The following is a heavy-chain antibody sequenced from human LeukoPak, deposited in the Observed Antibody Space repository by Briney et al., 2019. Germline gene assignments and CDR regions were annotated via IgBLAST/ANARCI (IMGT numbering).Heavy chain of an antibody. V-gene: IGHV4-59*01. CDR3: ARDARGAFDI. J-gene: IGHJ3*02. CDR2: IYYSGST. Sequence: PSETLSLTCTVSGGSISSYYWSWIRQPPGKGLEWIGYIYYSGSTNYNPSLKSRVTISVDTSKNQFSLTLSSVTAADTAVYYCARDARGAFDIWGQGTMVTVSS. CDR1: GGSISSYY.